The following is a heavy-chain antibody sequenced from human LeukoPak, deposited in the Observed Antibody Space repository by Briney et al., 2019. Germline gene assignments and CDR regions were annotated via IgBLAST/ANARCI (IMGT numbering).Heavy chain of an antibody. V-gene: IGHV4-39*01. CDR3: ASTIAAAGPFDY. J-gene: IGHJ4*02. D-gene: IGHD6-13*01. Sequence: SETLSLTCTVSGGSISSYYWGWIRQPPGKGLEWIGSIYYSGSTYYNPSLKSRVTISVDTSKNQFSLKLSSVTAADTAVYYCASTIAAAGPFDYWGQGTLVTVSS. CDR1: GGSISSYY. CDR2: IYYSGST.